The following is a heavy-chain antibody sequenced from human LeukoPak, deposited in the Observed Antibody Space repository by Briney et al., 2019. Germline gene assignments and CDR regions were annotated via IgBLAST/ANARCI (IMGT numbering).Heavy chain of an antibody. V-gene: IGHV1-2*02. CDR3: ARGDIVVVPAANNAFDI. J-gene: IGHJ3*02. CDR2: INTHNANT. D-gene: IGHD2-2*01. Sequence: ASVKVSCKPSGYTFTSYGINWVRQAPGQGLEWMGWINTHNANTNYAQKFQGRVTMTRDTSISTAYMELSRLRSDDTAVYYCARGDIVVVPAANNAFDIWGQGTMVTVSS. CDR1: GYTFTSYG.